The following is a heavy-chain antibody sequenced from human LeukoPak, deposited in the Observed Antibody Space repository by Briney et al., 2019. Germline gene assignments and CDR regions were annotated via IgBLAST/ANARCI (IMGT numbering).Heavy chain of an antibody. D-gene: IGHD5-24*01. Sequence: GGSLRLSCAASGFTFSSYGMHWVRQAPGKGLEWVAFIRYDGSNKYYADSVKGRFTISRDNCKNTLYMKMNSMRAEDTAVYYCARDEMPTIFLLDFWGQGPLVTVSS. V-gene: IGHV3-30*02. J-gene: IGHJ4*02. CDR2: IRYDGSNK. CDR3: ARDEMPTIFLLDF. CDR1: GFTFSSYG.